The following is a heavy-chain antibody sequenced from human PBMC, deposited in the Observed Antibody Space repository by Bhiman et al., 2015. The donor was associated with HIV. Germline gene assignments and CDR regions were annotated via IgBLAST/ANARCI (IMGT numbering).Heavy chain of an antibody. CDR3: ARDTIVSGGWLQFGDYYYYYGMDV. CDR1: GFTFDDYA. Sequence: EVQLVESGGGLVQPGRSLRLSCAASGFTFDDYAMHWVRQAPGKGLEWVSGISWNSGSIGYADSVKGRFTISRDNSKNTLYLQMNSLRAEDTAVYYCARDTIVSGGWLQFGDYYYYYGMDVWGQGTTVTVSS. J-gene: IGHJ6*02. CDR2: ISWNSGSI. V-gene: IGHV3-9*01. D-gene: IGHD5-24*01.